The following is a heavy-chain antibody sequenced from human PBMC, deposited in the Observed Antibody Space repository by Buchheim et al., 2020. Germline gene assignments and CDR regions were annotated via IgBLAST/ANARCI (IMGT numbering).Heavy chain of an antibody. CDR1: GFSFSGSA. D-gene: IGHD4-11*01. J-gene: IGHJ6*02. Sequence: EVQLVESGGGLVQPGGSLKLSCAASGFSFSGSAMHWVRQPSGKGLEWVGRVRSKANNYATVYTASMKGRFTISRDDSENTTYLQINSLQTEDTAVYYCTGTTDHTTVTTLNQMDVWGQGTT. V-gene: IGHV3-73*02. CDR2: VRSKANNYAT. CDR3: TGTTDHTTVTTLNQMDV.